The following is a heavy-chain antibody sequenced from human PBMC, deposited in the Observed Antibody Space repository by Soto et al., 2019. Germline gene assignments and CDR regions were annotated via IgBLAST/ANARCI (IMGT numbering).Heavy chain of an antibody. V-gene: IGHV1-46*01. CDR2: INPSSGPP. J-gene: IGHJ6*02. CDR3: ATRAVSDMDV. Sequence: QVQLVQSGAEVKRPGASVKVSCRASGYIFTTYYVHWVRQAPGQGPEWMGRINPSSGPPTYAQNFHGRVTMTRDTSTRTVYMELSSGRCDDTAGYYCATRAVSDMDVWGQGTTVTVSS. CDR1: GYIFTTYY. D-gene: IGHD3-10*01.